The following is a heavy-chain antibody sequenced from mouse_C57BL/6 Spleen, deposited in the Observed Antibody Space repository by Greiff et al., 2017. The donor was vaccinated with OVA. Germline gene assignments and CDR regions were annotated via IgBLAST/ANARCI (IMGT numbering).Heavy chain of an antibody. CDR2: IDPENGDT. D-gene: IGHD3-3*01. J-gene: IGHJ3*01. CDR1: GFNIKDDY. V-gene: IGHV14-4*01. Sequence: EVQLQESGAELVRPGASVKLSCTASGFNIKDDYMHWVKQRPEQGLEWIGWIDPENGDTEYASKFQGKATVTAYTSSNTADLQLSSLTSEDTAVYYCTGGTAWFSYWGQGTLVTVSA. CDR3: TGGTAWFSY.